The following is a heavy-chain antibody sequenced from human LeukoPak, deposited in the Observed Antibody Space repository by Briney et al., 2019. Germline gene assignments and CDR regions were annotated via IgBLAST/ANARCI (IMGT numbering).Heavy chain of an antibody. Sequence: GESLKISCKGSGYSFTSYWIGWVRQMPGKGLEWMGIIYPGDSDTRYSPSFQGQVTISADKSISTAYLQWSSLKASDTAMYYCARQPGDIYCSSTSCYLGPDYWGQGTLVTVSS. CDR3: ARQPGDIYCSSTSCYLGPDY. V-gene: IGHV5-51*01. J-gene: IGHJ4*02. CDR2: IYPGDSDT. D-gene: IGHD2-2*01. CDR1: GYSFTSYW.